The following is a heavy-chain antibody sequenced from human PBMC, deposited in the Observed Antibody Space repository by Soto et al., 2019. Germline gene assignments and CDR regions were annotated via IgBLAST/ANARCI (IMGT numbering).Heavy chain of an antibody. J-gene: IGHJ3*02. CDR2: ISNSGIT. CDR1: GNYISRGAYY. D-gene: IGHD4-17*01. Sequence: SETMYLKCNVTGNYISRGAYYWKWNRKNPVKGLEWIGYISNSGITYYNPSLKSRLTISLDSVENQFSVRLTSVTAADTAMYYCARFPIDLYGDYASGAFDIWGQGTMVS. CDR3: ARFPIDLYGDYASGAFDI. V-gene: IGHV4-31*03.